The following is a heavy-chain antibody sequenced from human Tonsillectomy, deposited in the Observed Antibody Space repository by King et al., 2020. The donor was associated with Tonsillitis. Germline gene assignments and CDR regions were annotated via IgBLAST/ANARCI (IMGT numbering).Heavy chain of an antibody. CDR2: ITGSGGST. Sequence: VQLVESGGGLVQPGGSLRLSCAASGFTFSSYAMSWVRQAPGKGLEWVSTITGSGGSTYYADSVKGRFTISRDNSKSTLYLQVNSLRAEDTAVYSCASQSGSLDYWGQGTLVTVSS. J-gene: IGHJ4*02. CDR3: ASQSGSLDY. D-gene: IGHD5-12*01. V-gene: IGHV3-23*04. CDR1: GFTFSSYA.